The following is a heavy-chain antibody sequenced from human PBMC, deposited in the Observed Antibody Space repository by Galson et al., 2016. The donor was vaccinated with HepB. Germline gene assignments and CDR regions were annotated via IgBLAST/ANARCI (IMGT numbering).Heavy chain of an antibody. J-gene: IGHJ4*02. CDR1: GYSFDTYW. CDR2: IFPGDSDT. Sequence: QSGAEVKKPGESLKISCKASGYSFDTYWIGWVRQMPGKGLQWVGVIFPGDSDTRYSPSVQGHVTISVDKSINTAYLHFTNLVASDSAIYYCARSVGALGGGYFDHWGQGTLVTVSS. D-gene: IGHD3-16*01. CDR3: ARSVGALGGGYFDH. V-gene: IGHV5-51*03.